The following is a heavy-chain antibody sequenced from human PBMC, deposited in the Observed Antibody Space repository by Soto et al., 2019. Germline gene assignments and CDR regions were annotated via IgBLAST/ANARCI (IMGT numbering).Heavy chain of an antibody. CDR2: IYYSGST. Sequence: SETLSLTCTVSGGSISSYYWSWIRQPPGKGLEWIGYIYYSGSTNYNPSLKSRVTISVDTSKNQFSLKLSSVTAADTAVYYCARGGVTTFDYWGQGTLVTVSS. CDR3: ARGGVTTFDY. J-gene: IGHJ4*02. CDR1: GGSISSYY. D-gene: IGHD4-4*01. V-gene: IGHV4-59*01.